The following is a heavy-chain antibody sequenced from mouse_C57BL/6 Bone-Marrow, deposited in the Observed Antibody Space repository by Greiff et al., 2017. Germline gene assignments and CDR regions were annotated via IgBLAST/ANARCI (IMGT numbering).Heavy chain of an antibody. CDR2: INPNNGGT. D-gene: IGHD1-1*01. J-gene: IGHJ4*01. CDR3: ARLRSSLYYYAMDY. CDR1: GYTFTDYN. V-gene: IGHV1-18*01. Sequence: EVQLQQSGPELVKPGASVKIPCKASGYTFTDYNMDWVKPSHGKSLEWIGDINPNNGGTIYNQKFKGKATLTVDKSSSTAYMELRSLTSEDTAVYYCARLRSSLYYYAMDYWGQGTSVTVSS.